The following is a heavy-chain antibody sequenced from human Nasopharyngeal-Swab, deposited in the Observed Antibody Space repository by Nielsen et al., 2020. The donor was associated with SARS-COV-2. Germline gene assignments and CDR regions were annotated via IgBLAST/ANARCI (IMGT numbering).Heavy chain of an antibody. CDR2: IWYDGSKK. V-gene: IGHV3-33*01. J-gene: IGHJ4*02. D-gene: IGHD3-10*01. CDR1: GFTYKYG. Sequence: VRSLRLSCVASGFTYKYGMNWVRQAPGKGLEWVSVIWYDGSKKFYAESVKGRFSISRDESKNTVYLQMSSLRVEDTAVYYCVSAGSIEYWGPGTLVTVSS. CDR3: VSAGSIEY.